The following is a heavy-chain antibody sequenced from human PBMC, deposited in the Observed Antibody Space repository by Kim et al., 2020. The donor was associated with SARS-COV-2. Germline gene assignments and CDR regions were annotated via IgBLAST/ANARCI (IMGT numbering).Heavy chain of an antibody. CDR2: ISSSGSTI. Sequence: GGFLRLSCAASGFTFSSYEMNWVRQAPGKGLEWVSYISSSGSTIYYADSVKGRFTISRDNAKNSLYLQMNSLRAEDTAVYYCASQSLTNYYDSSGWGDYWGQGTLVTVSS. CDR1: GFTFSSYE. V-gene: IGHV3-48*03. D-gene: IGHD3-22*01. CDR3: ASQSLTNYYDSSGWGDY. J-gene: IGHJ4*02.